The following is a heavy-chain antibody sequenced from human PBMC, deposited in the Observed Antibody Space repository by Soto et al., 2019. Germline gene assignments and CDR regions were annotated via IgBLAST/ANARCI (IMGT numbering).Heavy chain of an antibody. Sequence: QVQLQESGPGLVKPSQTLSLTCTVSGGSISSGDYYWSWIRQPPGKGLEWIGYIYYSGSTYYNPSLKSRVTLSVDTSKNQFSLKLSSVTAADTAVYYCARDSSYDSSGYYSDYWGQGTLVTVSS. V-gene: IGHV4-30-4*01. CDR2: IYYSGST. CDR1: GGSISSGDYY. D-gene: IGHD3-22*01. CDR3: ARDSSYDSSGYYSDY. J-gene: IGHJ4*02.